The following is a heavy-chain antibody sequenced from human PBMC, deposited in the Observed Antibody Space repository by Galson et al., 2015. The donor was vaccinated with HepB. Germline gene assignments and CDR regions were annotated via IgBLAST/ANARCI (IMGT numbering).Heavy chain of an antibody. V-gene: IGHV4-30-4*08. Sequence: TLSLTCTVSGGSISSGYYYWNWVRQPPGKGLEWIGYIYYSGSTFYNPSLESRVTISVDTSKNQFSLKLSSVTAADTAVYYCVRSIETHSNNWDRLQHWGQGTLVIVSS. CDR1: GGSISSGYYY. J-gene: IGHJ1*01. CDR2: IYYSGST. CDR3: VRSIETHSNNWDRLQH. D-gene: IGHD6-13*01.